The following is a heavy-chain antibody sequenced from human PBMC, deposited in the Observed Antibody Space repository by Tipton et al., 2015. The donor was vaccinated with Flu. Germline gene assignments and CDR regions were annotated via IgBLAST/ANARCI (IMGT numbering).Heavy chain of an antibody. Sequence: TLSLTCTVSGGSISSYYWCWIRQPPGKGLEWIGYSYYSGSTNYNPSLKSRITISVDTSKNQYSLKLSSVTAADTAVYYCARGVQYYDILTGYTAYFDYWGQGTLVTVSS. V-gene: IGHV4-59*01. CDR3: ARGVQYYDILTGYTAYFDY. CDR2: SYYSGST. D-gene: IGHD3-9*01. CDR1: GGSISSYY. J-gene: IGHJ4*02.